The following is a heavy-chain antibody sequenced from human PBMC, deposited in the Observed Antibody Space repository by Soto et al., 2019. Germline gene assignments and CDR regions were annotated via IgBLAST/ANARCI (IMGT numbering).Heavy chain of an antibody. CDR1: GFTFNYYW. V-gene: IGHV3-74*01. CDR2: IHSDGSTT. D-gene: IGHD2-21*02. CDR3: VRGDKGGFDL. J-gene: IGHJ3*01. Sequence: EVPLVESEGGLVQRGGSLRLSCAASGFTFNYYWMHWVRQAPGQGLVWVSHIHSDGSTTTYVDSVKGRFTISRDNAKNTLYLQMNSLRAEDTAVYYCVRGDKGGFDLWGQGTTVTVSS.